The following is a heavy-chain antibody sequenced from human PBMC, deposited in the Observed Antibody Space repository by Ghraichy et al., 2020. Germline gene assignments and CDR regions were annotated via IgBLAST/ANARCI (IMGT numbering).Heavy chain of an antibody. D-gene: IGHD2-8*01. V-gene: IGHV3-23*01. J-gene: IGHJ4*02. CDR2: ITSSAGST. CDR3: AKTRRDCTNGVCYFISPDY. CDR1: GFTFSNYA. Sequence: GGSLRLSCAASGFTFSNYAMTWVRQAPGKGLEWVSTITSSAGSTYYADSVKGRFTISRDNSRNTLYLQMNSLRAEDAAVYYCAKTRRDCTNGVCYFISPDYWGQGTLVTVSS.